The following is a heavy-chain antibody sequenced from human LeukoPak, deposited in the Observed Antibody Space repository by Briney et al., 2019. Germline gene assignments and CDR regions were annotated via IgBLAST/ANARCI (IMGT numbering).Heavy chain of an antibody. CDR1: GFTFSSYA. Sequence: RGSLRLSCAASGFTFSSYAMHWVRQAPGKGLEYVSAISSNGGSTYYANSVKGRFTISRDNSKSTLYLQMGSLRAEDMAVYYCAREAAAGTGFDPWGQGTLVTVSS. CDR2: ISSNGGST. V-gene: IGHV3-64*01. CDR3: AREAAAGTGFDP. D-gene: IGHD6-13*01. J-gene: IGHJ5*02.